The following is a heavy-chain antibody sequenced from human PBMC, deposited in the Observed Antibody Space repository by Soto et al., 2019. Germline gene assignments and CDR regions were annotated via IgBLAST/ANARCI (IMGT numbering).Heavy chain of an antibody. Sequence: GASVKVSCKASGCTFFTYDISWVRQAPGQGLEWMGWISTYSGDTKYAQKFQGRVTTTTDTSTTTAYLELRSLRSDDTAVYYCAKDSYGSGTDYFYGMDVRGQGTTVTVSS. D-gene: IGHD3-10*01. V-gene: IGHV1-18*01. CDR3: AKDSYGSGTDYFYGMDV. J-gene: IGHJ6*02. CDR1: GCTFFTYD. CDR2: ISTYSGDT.